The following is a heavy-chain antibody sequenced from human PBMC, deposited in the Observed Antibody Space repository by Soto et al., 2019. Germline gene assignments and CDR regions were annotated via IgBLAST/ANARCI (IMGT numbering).Heavy chain of an antibody. V-gene: IGHV4-31*03. Sequence: QVQLQESGPGLVKPSQTLSLTCTVSGGSISSGGYYWSWIRQHPGKGLEWIGYIYYSGSTYYNPSHMICVTRDVDKSKNHFDLKLSAVTAPDTAVYYCARVQVHYYGAGSYYRPLHFDYWGQGTLVTVSS. CDR3: ARVQVHYYGAGSYYRPLHFDY. J-gene: IGHJ4*02. D-gene: IGHD3-10*01. CDR2: IYYSGST. CDR1: GGSISSGGYY.